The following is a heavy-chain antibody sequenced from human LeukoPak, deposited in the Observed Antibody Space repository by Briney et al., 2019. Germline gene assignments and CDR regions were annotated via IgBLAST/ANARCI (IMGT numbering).Heavy chain of an antibody. Sequence: SETLSLTCTVSGGSINSYYWNWLRQLPGKRLEWIGRIFYSGTTDYNASRKSRVTIARDTSKNHFSLNLSAVTAADTAVYFCARVRDFGADSDAFDVWGQGTMVTVSS. D-gene: IGHD4/OR15-4a*01. CDR2: IFYSGTT. CDR1: GGSINSYY. V-gene: IGHV4-59*01. J-gene: IGHJ3*01. CDR3: ARVRDFGADSDAFDV.